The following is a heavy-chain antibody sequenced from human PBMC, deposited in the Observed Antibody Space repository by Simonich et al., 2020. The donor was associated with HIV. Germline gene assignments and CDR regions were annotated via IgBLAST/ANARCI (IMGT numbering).Heavy chain of an antibody. CDR2: IDDRGSP. D-gene: IGHD5-12*01. J-gene: IGHJ3*02. V-gene: IGHV4-34*01. CDR3: ARHSGYADAFDI. CDR1: GGSFIGYY. Sequence: QVQLQQWGAGLLKPSETLSLTCAVNGGSFIGYYWSLIRQPPGKGLGWIGDIDDRGSPKYSPSLKSRVTISLDTSKNQFSLKLSSVTAADTAVYYCARHSGYADAFDIWGQGTMITVSS.